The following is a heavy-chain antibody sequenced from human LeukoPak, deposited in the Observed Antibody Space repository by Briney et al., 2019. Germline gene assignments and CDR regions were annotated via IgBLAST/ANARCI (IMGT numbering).Heavy chain of an antibody. V-gene: IGHV3-23*01. CDR3: AKALDTYGYMRFDY. CDR2: ISDGGDST. J-gene: IGHJ4*02. CDR1: GFTFSTYA. Sequence: AGGSLRLSCAASGFTFSTYAMSWVRQAPGMRLEWVSSISDGGDSTHYADSVKGRFTVSRDRSTNTLFLQMSSLRAEDSGMYYCAKALDTYGYMRFDYWGQGTLVTVSS. D-gene: IGHD5-24*01.